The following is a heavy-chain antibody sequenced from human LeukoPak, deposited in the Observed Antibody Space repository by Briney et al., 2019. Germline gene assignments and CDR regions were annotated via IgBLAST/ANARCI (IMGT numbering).Heavy chain of an antibody. CDR2: ISSSSSTI. J-gene: IGHJ4*02. CDR3: ARGAMGLYYDQPYYFDY. D-gene: IGHD3-22*01. Sequence: GSLRLSCAASGFTFRSYSMNWVRPAPGKGLEWVSYISSSSSTIYYADSVKGRFTISRDNAKNSLYLQMNSLRAEDTAVYYCARGAMGLYYDQPYYFDYWGQGTLVTVSS. CDR1: GFTFRSYS. V-gene: IGHV3-48*01.